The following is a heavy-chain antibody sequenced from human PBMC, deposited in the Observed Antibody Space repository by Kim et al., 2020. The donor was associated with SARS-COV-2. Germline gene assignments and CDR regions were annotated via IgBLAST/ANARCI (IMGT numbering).Heavy chain of an antibody. D-gene: IGHD6-13*01. J-gene: IGHJ4*02. Sequence: KFQGRVTITRDTSASTAYMDLSSLRSEDTAVYYCARDRLIGSRQYYFDYWGQGTLVTVSS. CDR3: ARDRLIGSRQYYFDY. V-gene: IGHV1-3*01.